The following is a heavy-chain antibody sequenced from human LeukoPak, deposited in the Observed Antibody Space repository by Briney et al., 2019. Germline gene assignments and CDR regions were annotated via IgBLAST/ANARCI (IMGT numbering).Heavy chain of an antibody. CDR3: ARGPLGYCSGGSCYFGPAFDY. CDR1: GVSISSGGYY. V-gene: IGHV4-31*03. D-gene: IGHD2-15*01. Sequence: SETLSLTCTVSGVSISSGGYYWSWIRQHPGKGLEWIGYIYYSGSTYYNPSLKSRVTISVDTSKNQFSLKLSSVTAADTAVYYCARGPLGYCSGGSCYFGPAFDYWGQGTLVTVSS. CDR2: IYYSGST. J-gene: IGHJ4*02.